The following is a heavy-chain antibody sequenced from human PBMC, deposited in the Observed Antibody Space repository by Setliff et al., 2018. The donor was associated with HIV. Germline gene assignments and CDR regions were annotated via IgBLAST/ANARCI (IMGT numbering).Heavy chain of an antibody. Sequence: SETLSLTCTVSGGSISSGGYYWSWIRQPPGKRLEWLGSIYDSGSTSYNPSLSSRLTISVDTSKNQVSLRLRSVTAADTGVYYCARHRDPPGSRWIYYYYYMDLWGEGTTVTVSS. J-gene: IGHJ6*03. D-gene: IGHD6-13*01. CDR1: GGSISSGGYY. CDR3: ARHRDPPGSRWIYYYYYMDL. CDR2: IYDSGST. V-gene: IGHV4-39*01.